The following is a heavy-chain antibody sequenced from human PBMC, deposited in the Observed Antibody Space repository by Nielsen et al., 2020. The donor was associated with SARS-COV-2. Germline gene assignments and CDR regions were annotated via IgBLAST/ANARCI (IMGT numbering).Heavy chain of an antibody. CDR1: GGSISSYY. V-gene: IGHV4-59*12. CDR3: ARERVGGITIFGVVTRYGMDV. J-gene: IGHJ6*02. Sequence: SETLSLTCTVPGGSISSYYWSWIRQPPGKGLEWIGYIYYSGSTYYNPSLKSRVTISVDTSKNQFSLKLSSVTAADTALYYCARERVGGITIFGVVTRYGMDVWGQGTTVTVSS. CDR2: IYYSGST. D-gene: IGHD3-3*01.